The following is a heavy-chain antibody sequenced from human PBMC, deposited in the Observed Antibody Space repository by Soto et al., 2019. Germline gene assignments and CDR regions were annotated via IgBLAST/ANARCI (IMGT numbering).Heavy chain of an antibody. CDR3: ARDTDDYIWGSYRLYYFDY. Sequence: QVPLVQSGAEVKKPGASVKVSCKASGYTFTSYGISWVRQAPGQGLEWMGWISAYNGNTNYAQKLQGRVTMTTDTSTSTAYMELRSLRSDDTAVYYCARDTDDYIWGSYRLYYFDYWGQGTLVTVSS. CDR1: GYTFTSYG. J-gene: IGHJ4*02. D-gene: IGHD3-16*02. CDR2: ISAYNGNT. V-gene: IGHV1-18*01.